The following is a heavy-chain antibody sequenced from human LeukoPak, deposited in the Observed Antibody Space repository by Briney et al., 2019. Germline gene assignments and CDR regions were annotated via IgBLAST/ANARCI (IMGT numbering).Heavy chain of an antibody. Sequence: SETLSLTCAVYGGSFSGYYWSWIRQPPGKGLEWIGEINHSGSTNYNPSLKSRVTISVDTSKNQFSLKLSPVTAADTAVYYCARRARGVKYGYWGQGTLVTVSS. J-gene: IGHJ4*02. CDR2: INHSGST. V-gene: IGHV4-34*01. D-gene: IGHD3-10*01. CDR3: ARRARGVKYGY. CDR1: GGSFSGYY.